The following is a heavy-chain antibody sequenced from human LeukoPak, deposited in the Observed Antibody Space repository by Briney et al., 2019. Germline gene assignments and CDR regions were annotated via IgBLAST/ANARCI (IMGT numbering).Heavy chain of an antibody. Sequence: GGSLRLSCAASGFTFSSYWMHWVRQAPGKGLVWVSRINSDGSSTSYADSVKGRFTISRDNAKNTLYLQMNSLRSEDTAVYYCARVMTMAYTESFDYWGQGTLVTVSS. CDR2: INSDGSST. CDR3: ARVMTMAYTESFDY. V-gene: IGHV3-74*01. CDR1: GFTFSSYW. J-gene: IGHJ4*02. D-gene: IGHD3-16*01.